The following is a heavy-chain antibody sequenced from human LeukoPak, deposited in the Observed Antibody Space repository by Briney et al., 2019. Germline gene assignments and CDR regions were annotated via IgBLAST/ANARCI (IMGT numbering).Heavy chain of an antibody. CDR1: GGTFSSYA. CDR3: ARGLGSGSYLKQYYFDY. Sequence: ASVKVSCKASGGTFSSYAISWERQAPGQGLEWMGGIIPIFGTANYAQKFQGRVKITTDESTSTAYMELSSLRSEDTAVYYCARGLGSGSYLKQYYFDYWGQGTLVTVSS. V-gene: IGHV1-69*05. CDR2: IIPIFGTA. J-gene: IGHJ4*02. D-gene: IGHD3-10*01.